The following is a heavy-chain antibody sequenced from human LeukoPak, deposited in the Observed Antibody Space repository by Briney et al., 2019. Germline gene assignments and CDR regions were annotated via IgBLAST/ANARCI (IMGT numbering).Heavy chain of an antibody. CDR3: ARDYGRSRDYGMDV. CDR1: GFTFSSYS. J-gene: IGHJ6*02. CDR2: ISSSSSYI. Sequence: GGSLRLSCAASGFTFSSYSMNWVRQARGKGLEWVSSISSSSSYIYYADSVKGRFTISRDNAKNSLYLQMNSLRAEDTAVYYCARDYGRSRDYGMDVWGQGTTVTVSS. V-gene: IGHV3-21*01. D-gene: IGHD3-10*01.